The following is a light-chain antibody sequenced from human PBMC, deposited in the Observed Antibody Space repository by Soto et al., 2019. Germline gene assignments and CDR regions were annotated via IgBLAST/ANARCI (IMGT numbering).Light chain of an antibody. CDR1: QSVSSR. V-gene: IGKV3-20*01. CDR3: QQYGSSPLT. CDR2: DAS. J-gene: IGKJ3*01. Sequence: EIVMTQSPATLSVSPGERATLSCRASQSVSSRLAWYQQRRGQAPRLLIYDASNRATGIPARFSGSGSGTDFTLTISSLEPEDFAVYYCQQYGSSPLTFGPGTKVDIK.